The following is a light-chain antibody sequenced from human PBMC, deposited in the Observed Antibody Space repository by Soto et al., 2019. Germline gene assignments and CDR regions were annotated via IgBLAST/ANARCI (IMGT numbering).Light chain of an antibody. CDR2: EVS. CDR1: SSDVGGYNY. CDR3: SSYTSTTTLV. Sequence: QSALTQPPSASGSPGQSVTISCTGTSSDVGGYNYVSWYQQHPGKAPKLMIYEVSKRPSGVPDRFSGSKSGNTASLTISGLQADDEADYYCSSYTSTTTLVFGRGTKLTVL. V-gene: IGLV2-8*01. J-gene: IGLJ2*01.